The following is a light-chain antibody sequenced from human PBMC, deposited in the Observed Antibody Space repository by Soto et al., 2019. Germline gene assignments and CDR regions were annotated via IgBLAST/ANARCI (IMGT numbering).Light chain of an antibody. Sequence: QSALTQPPSASGSPGQSVTISCTGTSSDVGGYNYVSWYQQHPGKAPKLMISEVSKRPSGVPNRFTGSKSGNTASLTVSGLQAEDEADYYCSSFASNNNFVFGGGTKVTVL. CDR3: SSFASNNNFV. CDR2: EVS. V-gene: IGLV2-8*01. CDR1: SSDVGGYNY. J-gene: IGLJ2*01.